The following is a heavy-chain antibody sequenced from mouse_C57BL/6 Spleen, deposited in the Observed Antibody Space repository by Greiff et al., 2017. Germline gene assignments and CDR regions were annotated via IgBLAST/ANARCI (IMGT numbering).Heavy chain of an antibody. D-gene: IGHD1-1*01. Sequence: QVQLQQSGPGLVQPSQSLSITCTVSGFSLTSYGVHWVRQSPGKGLEWLGVIWRGGSTDYNAAFMSSLSITKDNSKSQVFLKMNSLQADDTAIYYGAKKGYCGSSYGYFDVWGTGTTVTVSS. V-gene: IGHV2-5*01. CDR2: IWRGGST. CDR3: AKKGYCGSSYGYFDV. CDR1: GFSLTSYG. J-gene: IGHJ1*03.